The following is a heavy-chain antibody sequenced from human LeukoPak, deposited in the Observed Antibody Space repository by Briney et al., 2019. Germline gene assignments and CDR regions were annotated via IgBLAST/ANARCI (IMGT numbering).Heavy chain of an antibody. CDR3: ARVWIAAAGNWFDP. J-gene: IGHJ5*02. Sequence: ASVKVSCKASGGTFSSYAISWVRQAPGQGLEWMGWISAYNGNTNYAQKLQGRVTMTTDTSTSTAYMELRSLRSDDTTVYYCARVWIAAAGNWFDPWGQGTLVTVSS. V-gene: IGHV1-18*01. CDR1: GGTFSSYA. D-gene: IGHD6-13*01. CDR2: ISAYNGNT.